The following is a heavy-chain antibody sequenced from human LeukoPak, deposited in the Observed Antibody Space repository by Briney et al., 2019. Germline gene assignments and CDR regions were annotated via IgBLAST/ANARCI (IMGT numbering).Heavy chain of an antibody. CDR2: INGGGDT. Sequence: GGSLRLSCAASGFTFSGYAMNWVRQAPGKGLEWVSSINGGGDTFYADSVKGRFAISRDNAKNSLYLQMNGLRAEDTAVYYCARDPAEADCWGQGTLVTVSS. CDR1: GFTFSGYA. J-gene: IGHJ4*02. CDR3: ARDPAEADC. V-gene: IGHV3-21*06.